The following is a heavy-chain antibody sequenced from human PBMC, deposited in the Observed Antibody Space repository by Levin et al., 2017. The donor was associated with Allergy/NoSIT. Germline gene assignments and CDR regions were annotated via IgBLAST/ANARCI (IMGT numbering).Heavy chain of an antibody. CDR2: ISGSGGST. V-gene: IGHV3-23*01. J-gene: IGHJ4*02. CDR3: AKGDDFWSGYYPDY. Sequence: SGGSLRLSCAASGFTFSSYAMSWVRQAPGKGLEWVSAISGSGGSTYYADSVKGRFTISRDNSKNTLYLQMNSLRAEDTAVYYCAKGDDFWSGYYPDYWGQGTLVTVSS. CDR1: GFTFSSYA. D-gene: IGHD3-3*01.